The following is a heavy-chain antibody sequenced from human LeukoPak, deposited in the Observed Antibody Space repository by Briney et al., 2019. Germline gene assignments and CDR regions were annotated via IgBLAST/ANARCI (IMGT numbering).Heavy chain of an antibody. CDR1: GFTFSSYA. CDR3: VRDGGSVFDY. V-gene: IGHV3-30-3*01. CDR2: ISYDGSNK. D-gene: IGHD3-16*01. J-gene: IGHJ4*02. Sequence: PGRSLRLSCAASGFTFSSYAMHWVRQAPGKGLEWVAVISYDGSNKYYADSVKGRFTISRDNSKNTLYLQMNSLRAEDTAVYYCVRDGGSVFDYWGQGTLVTVSS.